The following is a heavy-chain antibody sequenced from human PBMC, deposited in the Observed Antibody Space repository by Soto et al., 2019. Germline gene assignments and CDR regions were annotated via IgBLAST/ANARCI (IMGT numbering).Heavy chain of an antibody. J-gene: IGHJ4*02. D-gene: IGHD5-12*01. Sequence: QMQLVESGGGVVQPGRSLRLSCAASGFTFSNHGIHWFRQAPGKGLEWVGDISYNGIDTWYADSVKGRFTIYRDNFKNTANLQMNGLRLEDTAVYYCLSGEGQHGHDTRFDYWGQGTLVTVSP. CDR1: GFTFSNHG. CDR3: LSGEGQHGHDTRFDY. CDR2: ISYNGIDT. V-gene: IGHV3-30*03.